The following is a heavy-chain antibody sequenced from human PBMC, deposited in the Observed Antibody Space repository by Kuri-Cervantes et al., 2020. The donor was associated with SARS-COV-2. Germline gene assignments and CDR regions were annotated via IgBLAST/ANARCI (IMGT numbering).Heavy chain of an antibody. D-gene: IGHD3/OR15-3a*01. CDR3: ARYLDWERGIDS. CDR1: GYTFTYRY. J-gene: IGHJ4*02. V-gene: IGHV1-45*02. Sequence: SVKVSCKASGYTFTYRYLHWVRQAPGQALEWMGWITPFNGNTNYAQKFQDRVSITRDRSMSTAYMGLSSLGSEDTAVYFCARYLDWERGIDSWGQGTLVTVSS. CDR2: ITPFNGNT.